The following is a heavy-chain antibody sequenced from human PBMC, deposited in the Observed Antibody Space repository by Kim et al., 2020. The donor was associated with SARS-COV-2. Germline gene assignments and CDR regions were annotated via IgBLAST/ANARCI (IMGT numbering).Heavy chain of an antibody. Sequence: NYAQKLQGSVTMTTDTSTSTAYMELRSLRSDDTAVYYCARIPSIAARPFYYYGMDVWGQGTTVTVSS. D-gene: IGHD6-6*01. V-gene: IGHV1-18*01. J-gene: IGHJ6*02. CDR3: ARIPSIAARPFYYYGMDV.